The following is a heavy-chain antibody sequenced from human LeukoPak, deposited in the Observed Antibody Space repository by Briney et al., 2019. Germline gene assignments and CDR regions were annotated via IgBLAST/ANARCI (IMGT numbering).Heavy chain of an antibody. Sequence: PGGSLRLSCAASGFTFNIYAMNWVRQAPGKGLEWVSHISPSGDSTYYADSVKGRFTISRDSSKNTLSLQMNSLRAEDTAVYYCAKIPKGGYFDYWGQGTLVTVSS. J-gene: IGHJ4*02. V-gene: IGHV3-23*01. CDR3: AKIPKGGYFDY. D-gene: IGHD2-2*01. CDR1: GFTFNIYA. CDR2: ISPSGDST.